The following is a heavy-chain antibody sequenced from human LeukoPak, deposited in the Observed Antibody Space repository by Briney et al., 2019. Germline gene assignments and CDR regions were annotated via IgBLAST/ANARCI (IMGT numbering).Heavy chain of an antibody. CDR1: GFTFSSYA. CDR3: AKDRPQDRQLATDDAFDI. V-gene: IGHV3-23*01. J-gene: IGHJ3*02. Sequence: PGGSLRLSCAASGFTFSSYAMSWVRQAPGKGLEWVSAISGSGGSTYYADSVKGRFTISRDNSKNTLYLQMNSLRAEDTAVYYCAKDRPQDRQLATDDAFDIWGQGTMVTVSS. CDR2: ISGSGGST. D-gene: IGHD6-13*01.